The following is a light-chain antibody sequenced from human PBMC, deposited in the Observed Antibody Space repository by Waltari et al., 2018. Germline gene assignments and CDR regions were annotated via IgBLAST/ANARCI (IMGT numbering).Light chain of an antibody. Sequence: ETVMTQSPVTLSVSPGETATLSCRASQNVDSSLAWYQQRPGQPPRLLLSSASNRASGVPARCSGSGSGTEFTLTISSLQSEDSAVYYGQQYNNWPPLTFGGGTKVELK. CDR2: SAS. V-gene: IGKV3-15*01. CDR1: QNVDSS. CDR3: QQYNNWPPLT. J-gene: IGKJ4*01.